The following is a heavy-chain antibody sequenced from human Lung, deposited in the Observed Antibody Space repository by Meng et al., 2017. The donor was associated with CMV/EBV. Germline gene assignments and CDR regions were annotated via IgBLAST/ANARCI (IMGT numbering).Heavy chain of an antibody. CDR3: ARDRFRTVRGLLSY. D-gene: IGHD3-10*01. Sequence: ASXXVSXKASGHSFTDYYIHWVRQAPGQGLEWMGWINPNSGGTNYAENFQGRVTMTRDTSISTASMELNRLRSEDTAVYYCARDRFRTVRGLLSYWGQGTLVTVSS. J-gene: IGHJ4*02. V-gene: IGHV1-2*02. CDR2: INPNSGGT. CDR1: GHSFTDYY.